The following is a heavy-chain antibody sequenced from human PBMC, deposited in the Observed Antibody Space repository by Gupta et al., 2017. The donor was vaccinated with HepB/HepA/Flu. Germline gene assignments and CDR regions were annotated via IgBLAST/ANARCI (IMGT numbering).Heavy chain of an antibody. Sequence: QVQLQESGPGLVKPSGTLSLPCTAPGGPIRSDYWSWIRQPPGKGLEWIGYIHYSGSTNYNPSLKSRVTLSVDTSKNQFSLTLTSVTAADTAIYDCVKLDSGGFDPWGQGTLVTVSS. D-gene: IGHD1-1*01. CDR2: IHYSGST. J-gene: IGHJ5*02. CDR3: VKLDSGGFDP. V-gene: IGHV4-59*01. CDR1: GGPIRSDY.